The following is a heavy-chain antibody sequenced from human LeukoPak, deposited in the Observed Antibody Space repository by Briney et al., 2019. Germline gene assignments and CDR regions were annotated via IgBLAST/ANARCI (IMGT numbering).Heavy chain of an antibody. CDR2: IYPGDSDT. Sequence: GESLKISCKGSGYSFTSYWIGWVRQMPGKGLEWMGIIYPGDSDTRYSPSFQGQVTISADKSISTAYLQWSSLKASDTAMYYCARTRAPTVVTPDAFDIWGQGTMVTVSS. V-gene: IGHV5-51*01. CDR1: GYSFTSYW. J-gene: IGHJ3*02. D-gene: IGHD4-23*01. CDR3: ARTRAPTVVTPDAFDI.